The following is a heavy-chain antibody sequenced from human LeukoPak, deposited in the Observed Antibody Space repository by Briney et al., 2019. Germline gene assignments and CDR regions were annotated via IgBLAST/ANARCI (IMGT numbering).Heavy chain of an antibody. Sequence: PGGSLRLSCSVSGFTFSTYVMHWVRQAPGKGLEYVSAISSNGDNTYYADSVKGRFTISRDNSKNTLYLQMSSLRADDTAVYYCARAPMVRGEYLDYWGQGTLVTVSS. CDR3: ARAPMVRGEYLDY. V-gene: IGHV3-64D*06. J-gene: IGHJ4*02. CDR1: GFTFSTYV. CDR2: ISSNGDNT. D-gene: IGHD3-10*01.